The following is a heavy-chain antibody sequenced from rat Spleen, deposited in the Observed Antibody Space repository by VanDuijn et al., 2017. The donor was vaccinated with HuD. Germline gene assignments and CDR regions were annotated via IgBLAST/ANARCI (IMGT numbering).Heavy chain of an antibody. J-gene: IGHJ4*01. CDR3: ARDEVMDA. Sequence: QVQLKESGPGLVHPSQTLSLTCTVPGFSLTSYHVHWVLHPPGKGLEWMGVIWCDGDTSYNSALKSRLRFSRDTSKSQVFLKMSSLQTEDTATYYCARDEVMDAWGQGASVTVSS. CDR2: IWCDGDT. V-gene: IGHV2-32*01. CDR1: GFSLTSYH.